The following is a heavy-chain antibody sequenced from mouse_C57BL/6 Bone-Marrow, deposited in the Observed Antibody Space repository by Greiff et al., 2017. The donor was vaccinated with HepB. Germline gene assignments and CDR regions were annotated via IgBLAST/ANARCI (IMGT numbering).Heavy chain of an antibody. V-gene: IGHV14-1*01. CDR1: GFNIKDYY. Sequence: EVQLVESGAELVRPGASVKLSCTASGFNIKDYYMHWVKQRTEQGLEWIGRIDPEDGDTEYAPKFQGKATMTADTSSNTAYLQLSSLTSEDTAVYYCTTPPIYYDYPYAMDYWGQGTSVTVSS. D-gene: IGHD2-4*01. J-gene: IGHJ4*01. CDR3: TTPPIYYDYPYAMDY. CDR2: IDPEDGDT.